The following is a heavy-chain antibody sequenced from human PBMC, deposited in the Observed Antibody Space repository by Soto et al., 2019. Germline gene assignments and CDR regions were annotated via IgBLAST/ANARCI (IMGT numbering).Heavy chain of an antibody. D-gene: IGHD3-16*01. CDR3: ARDPFGRAPGVWFDP. CDR2: IIPIFGTA. CDR1: GGTFSSYA. Sequence: SVKVSCKASGGTFSSYAISWVRQAPGQGLEWMGGIIPIFGTANYAQKFQGRVTITADESTSTAYMELSSLRSEDTAVYYCARDPFGRAPGVWFDPWGQGTLVTVSS. J-gene: IGHJ5*02. V-gene: IGHV1-69*13.